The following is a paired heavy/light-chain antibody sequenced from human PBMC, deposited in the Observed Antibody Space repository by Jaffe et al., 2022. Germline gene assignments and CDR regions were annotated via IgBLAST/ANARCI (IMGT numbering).Light chain of an antibody. CDR3: QVWDSSSDPVV. CDR2: DDS. V-gene: IGLV3-21*02. Sequence: SYVLTQPPSVSVAPGQTARITCGGNNIGSKSVHWYQQKPGQAPVLVVYDDSDRPSGIPERFSGSNSGNTATLTISRVEAGDEADYYCQVWDSSSDPVVFGGGTKLTVL. CDR1: NIGSKS. J-gene: IGLJ2*01.
Heavy chain of an antibody. CDR1: GFTFSDYY. Sequence: QVQLVESGGGLVKPGGSLRLSCAASGFTFSDYYMSWIRQAPGKGLEWVSYISSSGSTIYYADSVKGRFTISRDNAKNSLYLQMNSLRAEDTAVYYCARDSRVGYSSSRGYFDYWGQGTLVTVSS. CDR2: ISSSGSTI. V-gene: IGHV3-11*01. D-gene: IGHD6-6*01. CDR3: ARDSRVGYSSSRGYFDY. J-gene: IGHJ4*02.